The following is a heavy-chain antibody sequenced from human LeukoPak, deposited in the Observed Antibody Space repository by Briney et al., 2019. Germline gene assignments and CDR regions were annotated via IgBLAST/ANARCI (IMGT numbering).Heavy chain of an antibody. Sequence: GGSLTLSCVASGFTFSSYWMSWVRQAPGKGLEGGASIKQDGSEKNYVDSVKGRFTIARDNAKNTLYLQMNSLRADDTAVYYCATYSSDFGRLDPWGQGTQVTVSS. CDR1: GFTFSSYW. V-gene: IGHV3-7*01. CDR2: IKQDGSEK. D-gene: IGHD3-22*01. CDR3: ATYSSDFGRLDP. J-gene: IGHJ5*02.